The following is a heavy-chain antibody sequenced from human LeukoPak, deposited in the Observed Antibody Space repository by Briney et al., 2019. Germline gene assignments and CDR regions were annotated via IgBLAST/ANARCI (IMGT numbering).Heavy chain of an antibody. V-gene: IGHV4-59*12. CDR3: ARDDGSGVDY. J-gene: IGHJ4*02. CDR2: IYYSGST. D-gene: IGHD3-3*01. Sequence: SETLSLTCTVSGGSISSYYWSWIRQPPGKGLEWIGYIYYSGSTNCNPSLKSRVTISVDTSKNQFSLKLSSVTAADTAVYYCARDDGSGVDYWGQGTLVTVSS. CDR1: GGSISSYY.